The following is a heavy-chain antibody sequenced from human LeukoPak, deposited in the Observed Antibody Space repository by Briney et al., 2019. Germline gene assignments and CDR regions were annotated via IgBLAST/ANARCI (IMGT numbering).Heavy chain of an antibody. J-gene: IGHJ6*02. V-gene: IGHV3-23*01. Sequence: GGSLRLSCAASGFTFSNYGLSWVRQAPGKGQEWVSAISGGGSATYYADSVKGRFTISRDNSKNTLFLQMNTLRVDDTAVYYRAGGAGVYYYGMDVWGQGTSVTVSS. CDR3: AGGAGVYYYGMDV. CDR2: ISGGGSAT. CDR1: GFTFSNYG.